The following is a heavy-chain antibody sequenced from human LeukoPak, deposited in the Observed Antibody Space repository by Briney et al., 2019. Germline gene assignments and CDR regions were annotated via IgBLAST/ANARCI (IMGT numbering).Heavy chain of an antibody. CDR1: GYSISSGYY. D-gene: IGHD2-15*01. Sequence: SETLSLTCAVSGYSISSGYYWGWIRQPPGKGLEWIGSIYHSGSTYYNPSLKSRVTISVDTSKNQFSLKLSSVTAADTAVYYCARTVVVVAATIINWFDPWGQGTLVTVSS. V-gene: IGHV4-38-2*01. CDR3: ARTVVVVAATIINWFDP. CDR2: IYHSGST. J-gene: IGHJ5*02.